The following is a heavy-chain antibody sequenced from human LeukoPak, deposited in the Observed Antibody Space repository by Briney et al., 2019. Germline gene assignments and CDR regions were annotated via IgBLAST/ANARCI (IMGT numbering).Heavy chain of an antibody. V-gene: IGHV4-61*02. Sequence: PSETLSLTCTVSGGSISSGSYYWRWIRQPAGKGLEWIGRIYTSGSTNYNPSLKSRVTISVDTSKNQFSLKLSSVTAADTAVYYCARVGQWQAYFDYWGQGTLVTVSS. CDR2: IYTSGST. D-gene: IGHD6-19*01. J-gene: IGHJ4*02. CDR3: ARVGQWQAYFDY. CDR1: GGSISSGSYY.